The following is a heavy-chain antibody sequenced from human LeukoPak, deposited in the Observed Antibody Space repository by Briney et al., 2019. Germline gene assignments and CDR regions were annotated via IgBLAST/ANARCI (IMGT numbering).Heavy chain of an antibody. CDR3: ARTAGYSSGWYEIDY. V-gene: IGHV3-30-3*01. D-gene: IGHD6-19*01. J-gene: IGHJ4*02. CDR2: ISYDGSKK. Sequence: GRSLRLSCAASGFTFSSYAMHWVRQAPGKGLGWVAVISYDGSKKYYADSVKGRFTISRDNSKNTLYLQMNSLRAEDTAVYYCARTAGYSSGWYEIDYWGQGTLVTVSS. CDR1: GFTFSSYA.